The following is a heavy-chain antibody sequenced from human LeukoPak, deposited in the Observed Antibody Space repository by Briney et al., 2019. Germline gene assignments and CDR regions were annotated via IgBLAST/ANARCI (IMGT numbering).Heavy chain of an antibody. D-gene: IGHD5-24*01. Sequence: GSLRLSCAASGFTFNNFAMSWVRQAPGKGLEWVGYIYYSGSTNYNPSLKSRVTISLDPSKTQFSLNLNSVTAADTAVYFCARGEMATIFLWGQGTLVTVSS. J-gene: IGHJ4*02. CDR3: ARGEMATIFL. CDR1: GFTFNNFA. CDR2: IYYSGST. V-gene: IGHV4-59*01.